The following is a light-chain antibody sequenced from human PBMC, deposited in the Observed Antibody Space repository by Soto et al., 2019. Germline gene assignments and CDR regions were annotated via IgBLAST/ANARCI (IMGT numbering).Light chain of an antibody. V-gene: IGLV2-14*01. CDR2: EVT. Sequence: QSALTQPASVSGSPGQSIAISCTGTSSDVGTYDYVSWYQQYPDKAPKLIIYEVTQRPSGVSNRFSGSKSGNTASLTISGLQDEDEADYYCSSHTSVNTRVFGTGTKVTVL. CDR1: SSDVGTYDY. CDR3: SSHTSVNTRV. J-gene: IGLJ1*01.